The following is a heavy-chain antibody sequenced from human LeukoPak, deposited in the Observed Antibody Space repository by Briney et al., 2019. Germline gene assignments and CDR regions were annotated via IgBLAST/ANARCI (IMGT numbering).Heavy chain of an antibody. V-gene: IGHV3-21*01. CDR3: ARGVVLDY. CDR1: GFTFSTYT. CDR2: ISSTSTFI. Sequence: GGSLRLSCATSGFTFSTYTMNWVRQAPGKGLEWVSGISSTSTFISYADSVQGRFTISRDNAKDSLYLQMNSLRAEDTAVYYCARGVVLDYWGQGTLVTVSS. J-gene: IGHJ4*02. D-gene: IGHD2-15*01.